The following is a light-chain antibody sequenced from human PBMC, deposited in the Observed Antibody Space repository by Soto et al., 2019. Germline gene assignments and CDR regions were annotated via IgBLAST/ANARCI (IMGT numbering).Light chain of an antibody. V-gene: IGLV2-11*01. J-gene: IGLJ1*01. CDR1: SSDIGAYNF. CDR3: CSYAGTSTSYV. Sequence: QSALTQPRSVSGSPGQSVTISCTGTSSDIGAYNFVSWYQHHPGKAPKLMTYDVSKRPSGVPDRFSGSKSGNTASLTISGLQAEDEADYYCCSYAGTSTSYVFGTGTQLTVL. CDR2: DVS.